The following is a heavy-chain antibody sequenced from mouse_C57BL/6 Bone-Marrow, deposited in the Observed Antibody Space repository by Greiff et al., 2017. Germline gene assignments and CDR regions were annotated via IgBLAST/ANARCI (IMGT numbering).Heavy chain of an antibody. CDR3: TTYGNFEFAY. CDR1: GFNIKDDY. D-gene: IGHD2-10*02. J-gene: IGHJ3*01. V-gene: IGHV14-4*01. Sequence: VQLQQSGAELVRPGASVKLSCTASGFNIKDDYMHWVKQRPEQGLEWIGWIDPEKGATEYATKFQGKATITADTSSNPAYLQLSSLTSEDTAVYYCTTYGNFEFAYWGQGTLVTVSA. CDR2: IDPEKGAT.